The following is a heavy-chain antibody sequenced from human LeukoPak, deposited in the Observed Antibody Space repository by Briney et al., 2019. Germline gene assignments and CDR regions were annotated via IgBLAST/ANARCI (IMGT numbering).Heavy chain of an antibody. J-gene: IGHJ6*02. D-gene: IGHD2-2*02. V-gene: IGHV4-34*01. CDR1: GGSFSGYY. Sequence: KPSETLSLTCAVYGGSFSGYYWSWIRQPPGKGLEWIGEINHSGSTNYNPSLKSRVTISVDTSKNQFSLKLSSVTAADTAVYYCARDRVVPAAIISRMDVWGQGTTVTVSS. CDR2: INHSGST. CDR3: ARDRVVPAAIISRMDV.